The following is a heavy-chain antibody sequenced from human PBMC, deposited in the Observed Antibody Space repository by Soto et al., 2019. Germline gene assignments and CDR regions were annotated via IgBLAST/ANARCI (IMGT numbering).Heavy chain of an antibody. CDR1: RDTFTSYY. J-gene: IGHJ4*02. D-gene: IGHD3-16*01. V-gene: IGHV1-46*01. Sequence: GSSVKVSCRAPRDTFTSYYINWVRQAPGQGLEWMGVINPHGVGTAYAQKFKGRVTLTRDTSASTVYMEVSSLTSEYTAMYYCSRSEGGNFDYGGQGTLVTVSS. CDR2: INPHGVGT. CDR3: SRSEGGNFDY.